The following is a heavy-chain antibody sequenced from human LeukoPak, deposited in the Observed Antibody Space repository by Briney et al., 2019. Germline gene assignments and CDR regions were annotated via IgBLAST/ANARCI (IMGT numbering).Heavy chain of an antibody. Sequence: SETPSLTCTVSGGSVSSHFWSWIRQPPGKGLEWIGYIYNSGITNYNPSLKSRVTMSVDTSKNQFSLMLRSVTAVDTAVYYCARDHLPAGAPGYYMDVWGKGTTVTVSS. V-gene: IGHV4-59*02. CDR3: ARDHLPAGAPGYYMDV. CDR2: IYNSGIT. J-gene: IGHJ6*03. D-gene: IGHD4/OR15-4a*01. CDR1: GGSVSSHF.